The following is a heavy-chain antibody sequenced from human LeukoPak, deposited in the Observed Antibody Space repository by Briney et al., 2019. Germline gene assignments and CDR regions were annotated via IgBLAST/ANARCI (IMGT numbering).Heavy chain of an antibody. CDR1: GDSISSGNYH. CDR2: IHHSGNA. J-gene: IGHJ4*02. V-gene: IGHV4-39*07. Sequence: SETLSLTCTVSGDSISSGNYHWAWIRQPPGKGLECIGSIHHSGNAFYNSSLESRVTISVDMSKNQFSLQLRSVTAADTAVYYCTRVRQGSQSDYWGQGTLVTVSS. CDR3: TRVRQGSQSDY.